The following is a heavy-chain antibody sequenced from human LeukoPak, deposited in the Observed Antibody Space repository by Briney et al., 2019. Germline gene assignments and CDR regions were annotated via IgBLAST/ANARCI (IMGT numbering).Heavy chain of an antibody. V-gene: IGHV4-59*12. CDR3: ARDFWSGEDAFDI. J-gene: IGHJ3*02. CDR1: GGSISSYY. D-gene: IGHD3-3*01. Sequence: NPSETLSLTCTVSGGSISSYYWSWIRQPPGKGLEWIGYIYYSGSTNYNPSLKSRVTISVDTSKNQFSLKLSSVTAADTAVYYCARDFWSGEDAFDIWGQGTVVTVSS. CDR2: IYYSGST.